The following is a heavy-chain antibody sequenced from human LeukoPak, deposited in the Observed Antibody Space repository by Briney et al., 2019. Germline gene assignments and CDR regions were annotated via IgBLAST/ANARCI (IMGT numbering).Heavy chain of an antibody. CDR2: IKQDGSEK. J-gene: IGHJ5*02. Sequence: GGSLRLSCAASGFTFSSYWMSWVRQAPGKGLEWVANIKQDGSEKYYVDSVKGRFTISRDNAKNSLYLQMNSLRAEDTAVYYCAREKWAVADPNWFDPWGQGTLVTVSS. CDR3: AREKWAVADPNWFDP. V-gene: IGHV3-7*03. D-gene: IGHD6-13*01. CDR1: GFTFSSYW.